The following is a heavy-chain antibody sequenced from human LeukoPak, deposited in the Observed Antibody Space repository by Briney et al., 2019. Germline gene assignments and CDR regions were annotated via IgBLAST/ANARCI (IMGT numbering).Heavy chain of an antibody. CDR2: IYYSGST. Sequence: SETLSLTCTVSGGSISSYYWSWIRQPPGKGLEWIGYIYYSGSTNYNPPLKSRVTISVDTSKNQFSLKLSSVTAADTAVYYCARVVGDGYSEYWGQGTLVTVSS. CDR1: GGSISSYY. V-gene: IGHV4-59*01. D-gene: IGHD5-24*01. J-gene: IGHJ4*02. CDR3: ARVVGDGYSEY.